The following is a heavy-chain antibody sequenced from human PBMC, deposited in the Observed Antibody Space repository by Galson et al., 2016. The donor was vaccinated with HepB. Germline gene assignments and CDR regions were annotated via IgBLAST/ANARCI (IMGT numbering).Heavy chain of an antibody. Sequence: QSGAEVKKPGESLTISCRGSGYRFSDYWVAWVRQMPGKGLEWMGILYPRDSETKYSPTFLGQVNISVDSSISTAYLQWSSLKASDTAMYYCSRRLRAHYDFWSGYEGWFDSWGQGTLVTVSS. V-gene: IGHV5-51*01. CDR2: LYPRDSET. J-gene: IGHJ5*01. CDR3: SRRLRAHYDFWSGYEGWFDS. D-gene: IGHD3-3*01. CDR1: GYRFSDYW.